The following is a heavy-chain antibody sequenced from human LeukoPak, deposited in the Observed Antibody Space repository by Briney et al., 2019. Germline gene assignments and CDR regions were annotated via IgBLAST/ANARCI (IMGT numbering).Heavy chain of an antibody. V-gene: IGHV3-53*01. CDR1: GFTVSSNY. CDR3: ATGAFHI. J-gene: IGHJ3*02. Sequence: GGSLRLSCAASGFTVSSNYMSWVRQAPGKGLEWVSVIFSDGSTYYADSVKGRFTISRDNAKNSLYLQMNSLRAEDTAVFYCATGAFHIWGQGTMVTVSS. CDR2: IFSDGST.